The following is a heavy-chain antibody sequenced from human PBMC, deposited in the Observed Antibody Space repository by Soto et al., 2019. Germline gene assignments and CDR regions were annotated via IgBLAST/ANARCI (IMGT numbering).Heavy chain of an antibody. V-gene: IGHV3-9*01. D-gene: IGHD6-19*01. Sequence: EVQLVESGEGLLHPASSRRPSCAPSGFTLEVYAIHWSRQTQGRGLGWVSGISGISVSIGYADSVKGRFTISRDNAKNSLYLQMNSLRAEDTALYYCAKGFRSGWQREAFDIWGQGTMVTVSS. CDR2: ISGISVSI. J-gene: IGHJ3*02. CDR1: GFTLEVYA. CDR3: AKGFRSGWQREAFDI.